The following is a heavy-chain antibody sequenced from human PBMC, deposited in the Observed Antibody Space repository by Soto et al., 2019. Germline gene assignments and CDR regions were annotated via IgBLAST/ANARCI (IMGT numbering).Heavy chain of an antibody. J-gene: IGHJ4*02. D-gene: IGHD1-1*01. Sequence: QVQLQQRGAGLVRPSETLSLSCAVYGQSFSGHSWAWIRQPPGKGLEWIGEINESGSTYYNPSLKSRVTISTDTSKNKFSLKLSSVDAADTAAYFCARGSGIVALPGELEDVKYDYWGQGTLVNVSS. V-gene: IGHV4-34*01. CDR1: GQSFSGHS. CDR3: ARGSGIVALPGELEDVKYDY. CDR2: INESGST.